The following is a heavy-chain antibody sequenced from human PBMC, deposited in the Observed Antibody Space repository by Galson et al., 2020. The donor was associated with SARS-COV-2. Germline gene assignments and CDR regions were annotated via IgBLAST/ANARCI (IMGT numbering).Heavy chain of an antibody. J-gene: IGHJ4*02. CDR2: IYSGGST. Sequence: ASVKVSCAASGFTVSSNYMSWVRQAPGKGLEWVSVIYSGGSTYYADSVKGRFTISRDNSKNTLYLQMNSLRAEDTAVYYCARQVRGYDYWGQGTLVTVSS. D-gene: IGHD3-10*01. CDR1: GFTVSSNY. CDR3: ARQVRGYDY. V-gene: IGHV3-53*01.